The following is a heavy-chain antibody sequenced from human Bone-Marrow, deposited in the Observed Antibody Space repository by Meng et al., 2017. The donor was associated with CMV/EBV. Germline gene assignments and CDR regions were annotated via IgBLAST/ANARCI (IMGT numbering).Heavy chain of an antibody. J-gene: IGHJ6*02. CDR2: INHSGST. Sequence: SQTLSLTCAVYGGSFSGYYWSWIRQPPGKGLEWIGEINHSGSTNYNPSLKSRVTISVDTSKNQFSLKLSSVTAADTAVYYCARGPSRITIFVYYYGMDVWRQGTTVTVSS. CDR1: GGSFSGYY. CDR3: ARGPSRITIFVYYYGMDV. D-gene: IGHD3-3*01. V-gene: IGHV4-34*01.